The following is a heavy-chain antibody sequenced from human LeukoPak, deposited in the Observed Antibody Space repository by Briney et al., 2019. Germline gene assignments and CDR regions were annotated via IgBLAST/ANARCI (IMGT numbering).Heavy chain of an antibody. D-gene: IGHD3-10*01. CDR3: ATGGTYVSGRNQHTTLDY. CDR2: IYSRGST. V-gene: IGHV4-4*07. CDR1: GGSISNDY. J-gene: IGHJ4*02. Sequence: PSETLSLTCTVSGGSISNDYWSSIRQAAGKELEWIGRIYSRGSTNYNPSLKSRVTISLDKSKKQFSLNLNSVTAADTAVYYCATGGTYVSGRNQHTTLDYWGQGTLVTVSS.